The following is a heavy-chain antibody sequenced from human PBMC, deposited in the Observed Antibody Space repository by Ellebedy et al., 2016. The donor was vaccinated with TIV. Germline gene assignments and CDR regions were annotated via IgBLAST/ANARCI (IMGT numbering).Heavy chain of an antibody. V-gene: IGHV3-7*01. J-gene: IGHJ3*02. CDR3: ATDGSYGDYRSPTHAFEM. CDR1: GFSFVSYW. Sequence: GESLKISCAASGFSFVSYWMTWVRQAPGKGLEWLANINQDGSQKYYVDSVKGRFTISRDNAKKSLFLQMNSLRAEDTARYYCATDGSYGDYRSPTHAFEMWGQGTMVTVSS. D-gene: IGHD4-17*01. CDR2: INQDGSQK.